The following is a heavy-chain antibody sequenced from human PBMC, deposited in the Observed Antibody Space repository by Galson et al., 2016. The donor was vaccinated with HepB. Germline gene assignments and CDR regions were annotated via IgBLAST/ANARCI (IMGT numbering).Heavy chain of an antibody. V-gene: IGHV3-9*01. CDR3: AKGKGRYDYRSAWAYHFDY. CDR1: GFTFDDYV. Sequence: SLRLSCAASGFTFDDYVMHWVRQAPGKGLEWVSGIDWNSGSIDYADSVKGRFTVSRDNAKNSLYLQMNSLRADDTALYYCAKGKGRYDYRSAWAYHFDYWGQGTLVTVSS. CDR2: IDWNSGSI. J-gene: IGHJ4*02. D-gene: IGHD6-19*01.